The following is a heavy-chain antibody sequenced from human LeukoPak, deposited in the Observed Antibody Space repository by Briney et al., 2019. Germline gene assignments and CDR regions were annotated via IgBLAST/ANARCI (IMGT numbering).Heavy chain of an antibody. CDR1: GGSFSGYY. Sequence: SETLSLTCAVYGGSFSGYYWSWIRQPPGKGLEWIGEINHSGSTNYNPSLKSRVTISVDASKNQFSLKLSSVTAADTAVYYCARGRLVSSQPFDYWGQGTLVTVSS. CDR2: INHSGST. V-gene: IGHV4-34*01. J-gene: IGHJ4*02. D-gene: IGHD6-6*01. CDR3: ARGRLVSSQPFDY.